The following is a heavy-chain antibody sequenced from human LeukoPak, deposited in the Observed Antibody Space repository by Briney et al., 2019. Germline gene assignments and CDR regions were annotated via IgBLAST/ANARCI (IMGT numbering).Heavy chain of an antibody. Sequence: SETLSLTCAVYGGSFSGYYWSWIRQPPGKGLEWIGEINHSGSTNYNPSLKSRVTISVDTSKNQFSLKLSSVTAADTAVYYCARRWYYDSGNWFDPWGQGTLVTVSS. D-gene: IGHD3-10*01. J-gene: IGHJ5*02. CDR3: ARRWYYDSGNWFDP. CDR2: INHSGST. CDR1: GGSFSGYY. V-gene: IGHV4-34*01.